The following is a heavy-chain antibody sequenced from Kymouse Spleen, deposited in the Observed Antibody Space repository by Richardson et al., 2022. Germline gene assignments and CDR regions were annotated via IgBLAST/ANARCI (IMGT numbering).Heavy chain of an antibody. D-gene: IGHD6-19*01. J-gene: IGHJ6*02. Sequence: QVQLVESGGGVVQPGRSLRLSCAASGFTFSSYGMHWVRQAPGKGLEWVAVISYDGSNKYYADSVKGRFTISRDNSKNTLYLQMNSLRAEDTAVYYCAKETV*QWLVLLLLRYGRLGPRDHGHRLL. CDR3: AKETV*QWLVLLLLRYGR. CDR1: GFTFSSYG. CDR2: ISYDGSNK. V-gene: IGHV3-30*18.